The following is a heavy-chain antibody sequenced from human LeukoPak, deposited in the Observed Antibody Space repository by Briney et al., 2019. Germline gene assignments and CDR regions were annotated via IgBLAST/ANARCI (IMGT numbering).Heavy chain of an antibody. V-gene: IGHV3-9*01. Sequence: PGRSLRLFCAASGFTFDDYAMHWVRQAPGKGLEWVSGISWNRGSIGYADSVKGRFTITRDNAKNSLYLQMNSLRTEGTALYYCTKDEGSMIVRPFDYWGQGTLVTVSS. D-gene: IGHD3-22*01. CDR2: ISWNRGSI. J-gene: IGHJ4*02. CDR1: GFTFDDYA. CDR3: TKDEGSMIVRPFDY.